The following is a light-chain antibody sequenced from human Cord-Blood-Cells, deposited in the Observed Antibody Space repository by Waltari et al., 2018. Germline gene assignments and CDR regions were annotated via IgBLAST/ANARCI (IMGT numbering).Light chain of an antibody. J-gene: IGLJ1*01. CDR2: EGS. CDR1: SSAVGGYTL. V-gene: IGLV2-23*01. Sequence: QSALTQPASVPGSPGQSITISCTGTSSAVGGYTLVSWYQQHPGKAPKLMIYEGSKRPSGVSNRFSGSKSGNTASLTISGLQAEDEADYYCCSYAGSSTYVFGTGTKVTVL. CDR3: CSYAGSSTYV.